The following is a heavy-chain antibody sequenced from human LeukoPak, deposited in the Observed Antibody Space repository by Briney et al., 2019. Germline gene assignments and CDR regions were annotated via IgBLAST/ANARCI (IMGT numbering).Heavy chain of an antibody. Sequence: PGGSLRLSCAASGFTFSSYEMNWVRQAPGKGLEWVSYISSSGSTIYYADSVKGRFTISRDNAKNSLYLQMNSPRAEDTAVYYCARSATHYGMDVWGQGTTVTVSS. D-gene: IGHD5-12*01. CDR1: GFTFSSYE. CDR2: ISSSGSTI. V-gene: IGHV3-48*03. CDR3: ARSATHYGMDV. J-gene: IGHJ6*02.